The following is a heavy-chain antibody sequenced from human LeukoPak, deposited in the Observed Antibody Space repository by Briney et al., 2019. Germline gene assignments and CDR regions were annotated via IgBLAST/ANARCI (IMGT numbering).Heavy chain of an antibody. V-gene: IGHV4-4*07. Sequence: PSETLSLTRTVSGGSIGSYYWSWIRQPAGKGLECIGRIYTSGSTNYNPSLKSRVTMSVDTSKNQFSLKLSSVTAADTAVYYCASSSSGWYMDAFDIWGQGTMVTVSS. D-gene: IGHD6-19*01. CDR3: ASSSSGWYMDAFDI. J-gene: IGHJ3*02. CDR2: IYTSGST. CDR1: GGSIGSYY.